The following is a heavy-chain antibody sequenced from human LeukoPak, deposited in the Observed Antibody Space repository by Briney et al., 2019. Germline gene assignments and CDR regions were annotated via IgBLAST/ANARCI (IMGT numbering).Heavy chain of an antibody. CDR3: AKDDALYSSGWYVRGDFDY. CDR2: ISNDGRNQ. D-gene: IGHD6-19*01. CDR1: GFTFTYYA. Sequence: QPGGSLRLSCAVSGFTFTYYAMHWVRQAPGKGLEWVAVISNDGRNQQYADSVKGQVTISRDNSKSTLYLQMDSLRAEDTAVYSCAKDDALYSSGWYVRGDFDYWGQGTLVTVSS. J-gene: IGHJ4*02. V-gene: IGHV3-30*04.